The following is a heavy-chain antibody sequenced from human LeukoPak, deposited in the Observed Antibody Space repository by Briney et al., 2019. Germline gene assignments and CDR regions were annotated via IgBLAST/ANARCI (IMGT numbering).Heavy chain of an antibody. CDR3: ARVVPPTPYYMDV. CDR1: GYSISSGYY. V-gene: IGHV4-38-2*02. CDR2: IYHSGST. D-gene: IGHD4/OR15-4a*01. Sequence: SETLSLTCTVSGYSISSGYYWGWIRQPPGKGLEWIGSIYHSGSTYYNPSLKSRVTISVDTSKNQFSLKLSSVTAADTAVFYCARVVPPTPYYMDVWGKGTTVTVSS. J-gene: IGHJ6*03.